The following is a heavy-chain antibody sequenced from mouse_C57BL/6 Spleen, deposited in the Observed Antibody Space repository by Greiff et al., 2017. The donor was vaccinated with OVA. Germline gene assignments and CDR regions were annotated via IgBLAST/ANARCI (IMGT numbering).Heavy chain of an antibody. CDR1: GYTFTSYT. V-gene: IGHV1-4*01. CDR2: INPSSGYT. D-gene: IGHD2-4*01. CDR3: AREDDYDGFAY. J-gene: IGHJ3*01. Sequence: VQLQQSGAELARPGASVKMSCKASGYTFTSYTMHWVKQRPGQCLEWIGYINPSSGYTKYNQKFKDKATLTADKSSSTAYMQLSSLTSEDSAVYYCAREDDYDGFAYWGQGTLVTVSA.